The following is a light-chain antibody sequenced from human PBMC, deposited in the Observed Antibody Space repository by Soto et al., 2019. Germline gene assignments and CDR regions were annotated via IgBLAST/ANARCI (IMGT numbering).Light chain of an antibody. Sequence: DIQMTQSPPSLSASAGDTITITCRASQGIRNNLAWYRQKPGKVPELLIYAASTLHSGVPSRFSGRGSGTDFTLTISSLQPEDVATYYCQKYNSVPFTFGPGTKVEIK. CDR1: QGIRNN. V-gene: IGKV1-27*01. CDR3: QKYNSVPFT. CDR2: AAS. J-gene: IGKJ3*01.